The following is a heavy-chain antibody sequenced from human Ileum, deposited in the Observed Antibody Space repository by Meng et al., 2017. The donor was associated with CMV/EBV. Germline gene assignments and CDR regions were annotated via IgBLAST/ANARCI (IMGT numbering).Heavy chain of an antibody. CDR1: GGSFSGYY. CDR2: INHSGST. V-gene: IGHV4-34*01. Sequence: LPCAVYGGSFSGYYWSWIRQPPEKGLEWIGEINHSGSTNYNPSLKSRVTISVDTSKNQFSLKLSSVTAADTAVYYCARGQFLNWFDPWGQGTLVTVSS. J-gene: IGHJ5*02. CDR3: ARGQFLNWFDP.